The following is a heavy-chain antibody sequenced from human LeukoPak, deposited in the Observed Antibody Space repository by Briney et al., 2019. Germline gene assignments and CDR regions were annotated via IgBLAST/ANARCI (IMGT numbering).Heavy chain of an antibody. Sequence: GGSLRLSCAASGFTFDDYGMSWVRQAPGKGLEWVSGINWNSGSIGYADSVKGRFTISRDNAKNSLYLQMNSLRAEDMALYYCAKAASSSWSSGAFDIWGQGTMVTVSS. D-gene: IGHD6-13*01. CDR2: INWNSGSI. V-gene: IGHV3-9*03. CDR1: GFTFDDYG. J-gene: IGHJ3*02. CDR3: AKAASSSWSSGAFDI.